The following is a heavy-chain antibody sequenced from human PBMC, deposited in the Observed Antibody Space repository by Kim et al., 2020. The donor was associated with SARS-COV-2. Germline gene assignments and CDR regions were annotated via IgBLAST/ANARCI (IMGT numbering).Heavy chain of an antibody. Sequence: GGSLRLSCAASGFTFSSYGMHWVRQAPGKGLEWVAMISNDENTIYYADSVKGRFTISRDSSKNMLYLQMNDLRAEDTAFYYCAKARGANFIAFFDHWG. D-gene: IGHD2-21*01. CDR2: ISNDENTI. J-gene: IGHJ4*01. CDR3: AKARGANFIAFFDH. V-gene: IGHV3-30*18. CDR1: GFTFSSYG.